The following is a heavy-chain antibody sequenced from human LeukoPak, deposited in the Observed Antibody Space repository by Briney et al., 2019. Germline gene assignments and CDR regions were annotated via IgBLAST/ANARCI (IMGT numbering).Heavy chain of an antibody. CDR2: ISGSGGST. J-gene: IGHJ4*02. CDR1: GLTLSSYG. V-gene: IGHV3-23*01. D-gene: IGHD1-26*01. Sequence: GGSLRLSCAASGLTLSSYGMHWVRQAPGKGLEWVSVISGSGGSTYYADSVKGRFTISRDNSKNTLYLQMNSLRAEGTAVYYCARAKPGRLGATTYYFDYWGQGTLVTVSS. CDR3: ARAKPGRLGATTYYFDY.